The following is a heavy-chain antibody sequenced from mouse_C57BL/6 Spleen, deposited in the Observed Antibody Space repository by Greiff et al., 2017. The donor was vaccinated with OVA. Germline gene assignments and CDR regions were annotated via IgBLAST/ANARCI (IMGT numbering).Heavy chain of an antibody. J-gene: IGHJ2*01. V-gene: IGHV3-6*01. CDR3: ARGGGYYLYYFDY. D-gene: IGHD2-3*01. CDR2: ISYDGSN. CDR1: GYSITSGYY. Sequence: EVKLLESGPGLVKPSQSLSLTCSVTGYSITSGYYWNWIRQFPGNKLEWMGYISYDGSNNYNPSLKNRISITRDTSKNQFFLKLNSVTTEDTATYYCARGGGYYLYYFDYWGQGTTLTVSS.